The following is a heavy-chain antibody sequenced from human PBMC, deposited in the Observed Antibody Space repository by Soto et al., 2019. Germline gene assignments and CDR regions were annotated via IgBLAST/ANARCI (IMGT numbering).Heavy chain of an antibody. J-gene: IGHJ4*02. CDR1: GFTFDDYT. CDR2: ISWDGGST. Sequence: GGSLRLSCSASGFTFDDYTMHWVRQAQGKGLEWVSLISWDGGSTYYADSVKGRFTISRDNSKNSLYLQMNSLRTEDTALYYCAKGGAYYYDSSGYYDYFDYWGQGTLVTV. V-gene: IGHV3-43*01. CDR3: AKGGAYYYDSSGYYDYFDY. D-gene: IGHD3-22*01.